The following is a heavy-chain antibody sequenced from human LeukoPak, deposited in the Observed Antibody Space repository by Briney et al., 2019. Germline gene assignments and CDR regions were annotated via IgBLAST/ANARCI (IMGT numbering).Heavy chain of an antibody. CDR1: EFIFSDYW. V-gene: IGHV3-7*03. CDR2: IKQGGREE. J-gene: IGHJ5*01. CDR3: ARDNGGWFDS. Sequence: GGSLRLSCVASEFIFSDYWMSWVRQGPGKGVEWGANIKQGGREEKYVGSVKCRFAISRDDAKSTLYLQMDSLSGDDTAVYYCARDNGGWFDSWGRGTLVIVSS. D-gene: IGHD3-10*01.